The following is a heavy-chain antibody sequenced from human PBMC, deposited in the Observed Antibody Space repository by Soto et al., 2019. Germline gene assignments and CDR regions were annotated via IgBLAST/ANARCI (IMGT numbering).Heavy chain of an antibody. CDR3: TVRGGWLGP. D-gene: IGHD3-22*01. CDR1: GLTFNDVW. V-gene: IGHV3-15*01. Sequence: DVQLVESGGGFVKPGGSLRLSCAASGLTFNDVWMSWVRQAPGKGLEWVGRIKTKAEGETTDYAAPVKGRFTISRDDSKNIVHLEMNNLKTEDTAVYYGTVRGGWLGPWGQGILVTVSS. J-gene: IGHJ5*02. CDR2: IKTKAEGETT.